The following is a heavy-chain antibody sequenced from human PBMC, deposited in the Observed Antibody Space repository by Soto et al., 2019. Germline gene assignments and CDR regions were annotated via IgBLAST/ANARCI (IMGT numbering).Heavy chain of an antibody. CDR2: IDWDDDK. Sequence: VSGPTLVNPTQTLTLTCTFSGFALSSSGMCVSWIRQPPGKALEWLARIDWDDDKYYNTSLRTRLTISKDTSKNQVVLIMTNMDPVDTATYYCARCITGTTNFDYWGQGTLVTVSS. CDR1: GFALSSSGMC. J-gene: IGHJ4*02. CDR3: ARCITGTTNFDY. V-gene: IGHV2-70*11. D-gene: IGHD1-7*01.